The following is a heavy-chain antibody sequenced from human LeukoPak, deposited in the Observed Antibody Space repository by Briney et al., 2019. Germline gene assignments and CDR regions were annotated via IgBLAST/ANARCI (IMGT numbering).Heavy chain of an antibody. CDR1: GDSVSSNSAA. J-gene: IGHJ5*02. CDR3: ARDQHSTDWFDP. D-gene: IGHD6-13*01. V-gene: IGHV6-1*01. Sequence: SQTLSLTSAISGDSVSSNSAAWNWLRQSPSRGLEWLGRTYYGSKWYNDYAVSVKSRITINPDTSKNQFSLQLNSVTPEDTAVYYCARDQHSTDWFDPWGQGTLVTVSS. CDR2: TYYGSKWYN.